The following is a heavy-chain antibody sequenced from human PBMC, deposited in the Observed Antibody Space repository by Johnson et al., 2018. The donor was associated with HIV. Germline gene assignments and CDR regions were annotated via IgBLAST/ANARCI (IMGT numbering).Heavy chain of an antibody. CDR3: TTGWYSGYDLPNAFDI. CDR2: IKSKTDGGTT. Sequence: VQLVESGGGLVKPGGSLRLSCAASGFTFSNAWMSCVRQAPGKGLEWVGRIKSKTDGGTTDYAAPVKGRFTISRDDSKNTLYLQMNSLKTEDTAVYYCTTGWYSGYDLPNAFDIWGQGTMVTVSS. D-gene: IGHD5-12*01. J-gene: IGHJ3*02. CDR1: GFTFSNAW. V-gene: IGHV3-15*01.